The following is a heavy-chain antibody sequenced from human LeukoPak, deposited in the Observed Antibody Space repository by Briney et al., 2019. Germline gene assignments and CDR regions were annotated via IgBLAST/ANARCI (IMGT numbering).Heavy chain of an antibody. D-gene: IGHD3-10*01. J-gene: IGHJ5*02. CDR1: GGTFSNHA. V-gene: IGHV1-69*13. Sequence: SVKVSCKASGGTFSNHAVSWVRQAPGQGLEWMGGIIPIFGTANYAQKFQGRVTITADESTSTAYMELSSLRSEDTAVYYCARLIRVAMVRGVIQGSWFDPWGQGTLVTVSS. CDR2: IIPIFGTA. CDR3: ARLIRVAMVRGVIQGSWFDP.